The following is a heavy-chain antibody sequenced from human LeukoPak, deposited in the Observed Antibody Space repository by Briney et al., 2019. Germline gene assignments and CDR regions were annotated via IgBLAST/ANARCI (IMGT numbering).Heavy chain of an antibody. CDR2: INTDGSST. CDR3: ARDAVSKDAFDI. J-gene: IGHJ3*02. Sequence: GGSLRLSCAASGFTFSSYWMHWVRQAPGKGLVWVSRINTDGSSTSYADSVKGRFTISRDNAKNTLYLQMNSLRAEDTAVYYCARDAVSKDAFDIWGQGTMVTVSS. CDR1: GFTFSSYW. D-gene: IGHD5/OR15-5a*01. V-gene: IGHV3-74*01.